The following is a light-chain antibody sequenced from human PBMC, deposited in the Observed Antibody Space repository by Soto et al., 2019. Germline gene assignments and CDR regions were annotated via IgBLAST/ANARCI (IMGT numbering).Light chain of an antibody. V-gene: IGLV3-21*02. CDR2: DDS. Sequence: SYELTQPPSVSVAPGQTARIMCGGNNVGSYSVHWYQQKPGQAPVLVVNDDSDRPSGIPERFSGSKSGNTATLNISRVEAGDEAEYYCKVWHSSRDQHVFGGGTKVTVL. J-gene: IGLJ1*01. CDR3: KVWHSSRDQHV. CDR1: NVGSYS.